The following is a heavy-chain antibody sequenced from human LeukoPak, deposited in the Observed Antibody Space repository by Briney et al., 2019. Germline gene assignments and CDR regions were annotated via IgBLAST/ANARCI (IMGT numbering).Heavy chain of an antibody. CDR1: GGSISSSSYY. Sequence: PSETLSLTCTVSGGSISSSSYYWGWIRQPPGKGLEWIGSVYQSGSTYYNPSLKSRVTISVDMSKNQFSLNLNSVTAADTAMYYCARGRHDGSGYDAFDIWGQGTMVTVSS. CDR3: ARGRHDGSGYDAFDI. J-gene: IGHJ3*02. CDR2: VYQSGST. V-gene: IGHV4-39*07. D-gene: IGHD3-22*01.